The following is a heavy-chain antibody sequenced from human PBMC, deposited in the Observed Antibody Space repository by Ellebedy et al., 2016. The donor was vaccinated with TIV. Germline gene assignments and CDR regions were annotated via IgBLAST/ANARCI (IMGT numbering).Heavy chain of an antibody. CDR2: ISDTGGAT. J-gene: IGHJ3*02. CDR3: AKDGAVRGVHDAFDI. D-gene: IGHD3-10*01. CDR1: PGFGFSDYA. Sequence: GGSLRLXCVASPGFGFSDYAMIWVRQAPGKGLEWVSGISDTGGATDYADSVKGRFTVSRDNSKNTLYLEINTLRVEDTAVYYCAKDGAVRGVHDAFDIWGQGTMVTVSS. V-gene: IGHV3-23*01.